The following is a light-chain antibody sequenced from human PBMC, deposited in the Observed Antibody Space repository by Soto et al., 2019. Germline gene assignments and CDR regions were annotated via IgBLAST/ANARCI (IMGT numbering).Light chain of an antibody. Sequence: EIMLKQSPGTLSLSTGERATLSCRASERLSSVYLAWYQQRPGQPPRLLIYGASNRATGIPDRFSGSGSGTDFTLIINRLEPEDVAIYYCQQYGGSPRITFGQGTLLEIK. CDR1: ERLSSVY. CDR3: QQYGGSPRIT. J-gene: IGKJ5*01. CDR2: GAS. V-gene: IGKV3-20*01.